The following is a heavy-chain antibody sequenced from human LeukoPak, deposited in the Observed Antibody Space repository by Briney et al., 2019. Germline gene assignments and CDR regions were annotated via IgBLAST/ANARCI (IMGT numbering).Heavy chain of an antibody. Sequence: SVKVSCKASGGTFISYAISWVRQAPGQGLEWMGGIIPIFGTANYAQKFQGRVTIIADESTSTAYMELSSLRSEDTAVYYCARVSIAARSPYYYGMDVWGQGTTVTVSS. V-gene: IGHV1-69*13. CDR2: IIPIFGTA. J-gene: IGHJ6*02. CDR3: ARVSIAARSPYYYGMDV. CDR1: GGTFISYA. D-gene: IGHD6-6*01.